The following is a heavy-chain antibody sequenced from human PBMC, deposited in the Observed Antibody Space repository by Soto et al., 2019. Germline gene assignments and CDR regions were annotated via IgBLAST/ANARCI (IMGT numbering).Heavy chain of an antibody. V-gene: IGHV3-30*03. Sequence: QVQLVESGGGVAQPGRSLRLSCAVSGFTVSTYGMHWVRQAPGKGLEWVAVISRDGGTKYYVDSVKGRFTISRDNSRNTLFLEMNSLRGDDMAVYYCTGEVASGYWGQGTLVTVSS. D-gene: IGHD2-8*02. CDR2: ISRDGGTK. J-gene: IGHJ4*02. CDR3: TGEVASGY. CDR1: GFTVSTYG.